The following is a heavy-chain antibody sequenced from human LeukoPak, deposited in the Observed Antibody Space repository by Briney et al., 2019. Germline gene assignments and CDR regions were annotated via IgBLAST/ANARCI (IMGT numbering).Heavy chain of an antibody. CDR2: ISYDGSNK. J-gene: IGHJ4*02. Sequence: GGSLRLSCAASGFTFSNYAMHWVRQAPGKGLEWVAVISYDGSNKYYADSVKGRFTISRDNSKNTLYLQMNSLRAEDTAVYYCARGRLWQWLVLAYWGQGTLVTVSS. CDR3: ARGRLWQWLVLAY. CDR1: GFTFSNYA. D-gene: IGHD6-19*01. V-gene: IGHV3-30*04.